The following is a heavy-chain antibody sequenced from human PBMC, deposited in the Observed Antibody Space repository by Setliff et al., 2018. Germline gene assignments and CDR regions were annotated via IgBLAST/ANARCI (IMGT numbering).Heavy chain of an antibody. CDR2: FDPEDGET. Sequence: ASVKVSCKVSGYTLTELSMHWVRQAPGKGLEWMGGFDPEDGETIYAQRFQGRVSLTSDTSTTTIYMELSSLRSEDTAVYYCARDIRDNFWSGYYIGYYYYMDVWGKGTTVTVSS. CDR3: ARDIRDNFWSGYYIGYYYYMDV. J-gene: IGHJ6*03. CDR1: GYTLTELS. D-gene: IGHD3-3*01. V-gene: IGHV1-24*01.